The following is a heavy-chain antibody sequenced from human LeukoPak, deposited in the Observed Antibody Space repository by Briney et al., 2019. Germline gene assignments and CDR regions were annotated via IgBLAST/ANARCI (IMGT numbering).Heavy chain of an antibody. J-gene: IGHJ4*02. V-gene: IGHV3-23*01. D-gene: IGHD1-26*01. CDR2: ISGSGGST. CDR3: AKDPVGATPGAGFFDY. CDR1: GFTFSSYA. Sequence: GGSLRLSCAASGFTFSSYAMSWVRQAPGKGLEWVSAISGSGGSTYYADSVKGRFTISRDNSKNTLYLQTNSLRAEDTAVYYCAKDPVGATPGAGFFDYWGQGTLVTVSS.